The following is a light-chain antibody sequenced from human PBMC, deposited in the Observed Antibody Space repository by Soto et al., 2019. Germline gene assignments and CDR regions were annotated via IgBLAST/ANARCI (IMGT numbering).Light chain of an antibody. V-gene: IGKV3-20*01. CDR2: GTY. Sequence: EIVLTQSPGIVSLSPGERATLSCRASQSVRSSYLAWYQQKFGQAPRLLIYGTYIRAGGIPDRFSGSGSGTDFTLTISRLEPEDFALYYCQQYGNSITFGGGTKVEI. J-gene: IGKJ4*01. CDR3: QQYGNSIT. CDR1: QSVRSSY.